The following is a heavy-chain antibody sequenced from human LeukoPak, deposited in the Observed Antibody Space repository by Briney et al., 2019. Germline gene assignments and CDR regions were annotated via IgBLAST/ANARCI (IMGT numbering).Heavy chain of an antibody. CDR2: IKQDGSEK. J-gene: IGHJ6*03. CDR3: ARQHDSYYYYYIDV. Sequence: GGSLRLSCAASGFTFSSYWMSWVRQAPGKGLEWVAYIKQDGSEKYYVDSVKGRFTISRDNAKNSLYLQMNSLRAEDTAVYYCARQHDSYYYYYIDVWGSGTTVTVSS. V-gene: IGHV3-7*01. CDR1: GFTFSSYW.